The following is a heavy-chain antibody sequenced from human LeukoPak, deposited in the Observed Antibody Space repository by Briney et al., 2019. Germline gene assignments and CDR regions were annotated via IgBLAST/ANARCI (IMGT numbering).Heavy chain of an antibody. Sequence: SETLSLTCTVSGGSISRGSYFWSWIRQPAGKGLEWIGRFYTSATPNYNPSLKSRVTISVDTSRNQFSLKLSSVTAADTAVYYCARDDYYGSGTYFDYWGQGTLVTVSS. D-gene: IGHD3-10*01. CDR2: FYTSATP. CDR3: ARDDYYGSGTYFDY. CDR1: GGSISRGSYF. J-gene: IGHJ4*02. V-gene: IGHV4-61*02.